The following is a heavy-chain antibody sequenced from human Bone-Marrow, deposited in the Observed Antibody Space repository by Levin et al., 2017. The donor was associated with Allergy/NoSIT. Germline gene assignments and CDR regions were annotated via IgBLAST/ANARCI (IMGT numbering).Heavy chain of an antibody. CDR2: ISFDGRDT. Sequence: PGGSLRLSCAASGFKFTSYGMHWVRQAPGKGLEWLAVISFDGRDTYYADAVKDRVTISRDNLKNTLSLQMHSLKTDDTAVYFCARSVSLNTLFFGVDVWGQGTTVTVSS. V-gene: IGHV3-30*03. J-gene: IGHJ6*02. CDR3: ARSVSLNTLFFGVDV. CDR1: GFKFTSYG. D-gene: IGHD4/OR15-4a*01.